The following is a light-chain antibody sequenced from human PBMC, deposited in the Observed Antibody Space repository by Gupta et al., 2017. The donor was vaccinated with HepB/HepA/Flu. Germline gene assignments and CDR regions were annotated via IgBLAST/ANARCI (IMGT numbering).Light chain of an antibody. V-gene: IGLV2-14*03. CDR1: SSDVGGYHY. Sequence: QSALTQPASVSGSPGQSITISCTGTSSDVGGYHYVSWYQHHPGKAPKLMIYDVSNRPSGVSNRFSGSKSGNTASLTIXGXQAEDEXDYYCSSYTSSSTLVVFGGGTKLTVL. CDR3: SSYTSSSTLVV. J-gene: IGLJ2*01. CDR2: DVS.